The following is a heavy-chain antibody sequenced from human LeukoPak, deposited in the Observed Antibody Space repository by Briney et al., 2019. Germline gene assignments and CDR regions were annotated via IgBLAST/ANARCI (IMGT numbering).Heavy chain of an antibody. J-gene: IGHJ4*02. CDR2: INHSGST. D-gene: IGHD2-2*02. CDR3: ARGTVDIVVVPAAIGAVWFDY. CDR1: GGSISSYY. Sequence: SETLSLTCTVSGGSISSYYWSWIRQPPGKGLEWIGEINHSGSTNYNPSLKSRVTISVDTSKNQFSLKLSSVTAADTAVYYCARGTVDIVVVPAAIGAVWFDYWGQGTLVTVSS. V-gene: IGHV4-34*01.